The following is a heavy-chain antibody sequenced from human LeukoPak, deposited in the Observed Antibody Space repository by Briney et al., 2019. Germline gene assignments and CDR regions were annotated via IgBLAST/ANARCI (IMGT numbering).Heavy chain of an antibody. Sequence: GRSLRLSCADSGFTFSSYGMHWVRQAPGKGLEWVAVISYDGSNKYYADSVKGRFTISRDNSKNTLYLQMNSLRAEDTAVYYCAKHVIAVAGNNWFDPWGREPWSPSPQ. CDR3: AKHVIAVAGNNWFDP. J-gene: IGHJ5*02. CDR2: ISYDGSNK. D-gene: IGHD6-19*01. CDR1: GFTFSSYG. V-gene: IGHV3-30*18.